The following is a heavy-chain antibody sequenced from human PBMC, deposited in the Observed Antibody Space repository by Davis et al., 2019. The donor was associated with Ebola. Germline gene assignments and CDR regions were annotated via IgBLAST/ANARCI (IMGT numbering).Heavy chain of an antibody. V-gene: IGHV4-34*01. J-gene: IGHJ4*02. CDR1: GGTFSDYY. CDR3: ARVRTGPHGYFDY. Sequence: SETLSLTCAVYGGTFSDYYWSWIRQPLGKGLEWIGEVDHSGNTNYNPSFKSRVIVSEDASKNQFSLKLTSLTAADTAVYYCARVRTGPHGYFDYWGQGILVTVSS. CDR2: VDHSGNT.